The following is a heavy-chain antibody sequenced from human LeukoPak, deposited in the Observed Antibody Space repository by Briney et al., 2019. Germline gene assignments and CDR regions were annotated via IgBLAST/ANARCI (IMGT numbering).Heavy chain of an antibody. CDR3: ATTARHCSEY. CDR1: GASIDSGDYY. Sequence: SETLSLTCTVSGASIDSGDYYWTWIRQPPGKGLEWIAYIYNSGSTYYNPSLRSRVAISMDTSNNRFSLRLDSVTAADTAVYFCATTARHCSEYWGQGTLVTVSS. CDR2: IYNSGST. D-gene: IGHD6-6*01. V-gene: IGHV4-30-4*08. J-gene: IGHJ4*02.